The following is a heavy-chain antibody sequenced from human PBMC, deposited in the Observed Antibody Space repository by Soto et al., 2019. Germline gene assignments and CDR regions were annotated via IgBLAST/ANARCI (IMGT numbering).Heavy chain of an antibody. CDR2: IIPIFGTA. V-gene: IGHV1-69*12. J-gene: IGHJ6*02. D-gene: IGHD2-21*02. CDR1: GGTFSSYA. CDR3: ARDRVVVTAIRYYYYGMDV. Sequence: QVQLVQSGAEVKKPGSSVKVSCKASGGTFSSYAISWVRQAPGQGLEWMGGIIPIFGTANYAQKFQGRVTITADESTSTAYMELSSLRSEDTAVYYCARDRVVVTAIRYYYYGMDVWGQGTTVTVSS.